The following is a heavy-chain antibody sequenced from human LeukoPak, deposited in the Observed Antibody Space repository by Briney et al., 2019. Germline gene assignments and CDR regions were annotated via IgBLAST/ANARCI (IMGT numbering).Heavy chain of an antibody. Sequence: GGSLRLSCAASGFTFSSYWMHWVRQAPGKGLEWVSSISSSSSYIYYADSVKGRFTISRDNAKNSLYLQMNSLRAEDTAVYYCARGEAMVRGVIGYWGQGTLVTVSS. V-gene: IGHV3-21*01. D-gene: IGHD3-10*01. CDR3: ARGEAMVRGVIGY. CDR2: ISSSSSYI. J-gene: IGHJ4*02. CDR1: GFTFSSYW.